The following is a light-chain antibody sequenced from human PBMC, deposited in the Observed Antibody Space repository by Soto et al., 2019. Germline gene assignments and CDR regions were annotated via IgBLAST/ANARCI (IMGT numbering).Light chain of an antibody. J-gene: IGKJ2*03. CDR2: AAS. Sequence: DIQMTQSPSSLSASVGDRDTITCRASQSISSYLNWYQQKPGKAPKLLIYAASSLQSGVPSRFSGSGSGTDFTLTISSLQPEDFATYYCQQSYSTPNGFGQGTKLEIK. V-gene: IGKV1-39*01. CDR3: QQSYSTPNG. CDR1: QSISSY.